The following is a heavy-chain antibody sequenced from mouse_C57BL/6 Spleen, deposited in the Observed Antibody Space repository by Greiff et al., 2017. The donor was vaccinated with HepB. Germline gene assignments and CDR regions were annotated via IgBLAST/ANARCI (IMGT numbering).Heavy chain of an antibody. Sequence: QVQLQQSGAELVKPGASVKISCKASGYAFSSYWMNWVKQRPGKGLEWIGQIYPGDGDTNYNGKFKGKATLTADKSSSTAYMQLSSLTSEDSAVYFCAREFITTVVGRYFDVWGTGTTVTVSS. J-gene: IGHJ1*03. CDR3: AREFITTVVGRYFDV. CDR2: IYPGDGDT. CDR1: GYAFSSYW. D-gene: IGHD1-1*01. V-gene: IGHV1-80*01.